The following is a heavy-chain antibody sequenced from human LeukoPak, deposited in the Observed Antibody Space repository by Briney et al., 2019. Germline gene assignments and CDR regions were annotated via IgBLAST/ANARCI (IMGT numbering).Heavy chain of an antibody. D-gene: IGHD1-26*01. CDR3: AKQARSYYFGY. V-gene: IGHV3-9*03. Sequence: GGSLRLSCAASGFTFDDYAMHSVRQAPGKGLEWVPGISWNSGSIGYADSVKGRFTISRDNAKNSLYLQMNSLRAEDMALYYCAKQARSYYFGYWGQGTLVTVSS. CDR2: ISWNSGSI. CDR1: GFTFDDYA. J-gene: IGHJ4*02.